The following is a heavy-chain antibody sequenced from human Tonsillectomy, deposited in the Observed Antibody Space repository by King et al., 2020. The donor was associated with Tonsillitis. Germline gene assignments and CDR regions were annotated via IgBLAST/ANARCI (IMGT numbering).Heavy chain of an antibody. J-gene: IGHJ4*02. CDR2: IYYSGST. CDR3: ARASTAIAADFDY. V-gene: IGHV4-59*13. D-gene: IGHD6-13*01. Sequence: QLQESGPGLVKPSETLSLTCTVSGGSMSPYYWSWIRQPPGKGLEWIGYIYYSGSTDSNSSLKSRVTISVDTSKNQFSLKLSSVTAADTAVYYCARASTAIAADFDYWGQGTLVTVSS. CDR1: GGSMSPYY.